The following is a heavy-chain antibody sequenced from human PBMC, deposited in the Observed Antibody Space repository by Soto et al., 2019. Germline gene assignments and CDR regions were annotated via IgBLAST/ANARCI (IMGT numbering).Heavy chain of an antibody. V-gene: IGHV1-18*01. J-gene: IGHJ4*02. CDR2: ISAYNGNT. D-gene: IGHD6-13*01. CDR3: ASTSRSSWDYYFDY. CDR1: GYTFTSYG. Sequence: GASVKVSCKASGYTFTSYGISWVRQAPGQGLEWMGWISAYNGNTNYAQKLQGRVTMTTDTSTSTAYMELRSLRSDDTAVYYCASTSRSSWDYYFDYWGQGTLVTVSS.